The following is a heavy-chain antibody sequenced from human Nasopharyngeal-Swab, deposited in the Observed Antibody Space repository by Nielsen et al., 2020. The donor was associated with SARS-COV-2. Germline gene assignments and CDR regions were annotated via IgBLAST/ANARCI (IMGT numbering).Heavy chain of an antibody. V-gene: IGHV3-23*01. Sequence: GGSLRLSCAASGFTFSSYAMSWVRQAPGKGLEWVSAISGSGGSTYYADSVKGRFTISRDNSKNTLYLQMNRLRPEDTAVYYCAREGGDSYGSGGAFDIWGQGTMVTVSS. D-gene: IGHD5-18*01. J-gene: IGHJ3*02. CDR3: AREGGDSYGSGGAFDI. CDR1: GFTFSSYA. CDR2: ISGSGGST.